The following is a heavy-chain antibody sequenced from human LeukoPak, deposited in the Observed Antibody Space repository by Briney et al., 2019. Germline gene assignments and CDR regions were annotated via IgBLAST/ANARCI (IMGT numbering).Heavy chain of an antibody. Sequence: SSETLSLTCTVSGGSISSYYWSWIRQPPGKGLEWIGYIYYSGSTNYNPSLKSRVTISVDTSKNQFSLKLSSVTAADTAVYYCARGKRGTVVIDAFDIWGQGTMATVSS. D-gene: IGHD4-23*01. CDR3: ARGKRGTVVIDAFDI. CDR2: IYYSGST. V-gene: IGHV4-59*01. CDR1: GGSISSYY. J-gene: IGHJ3*02.